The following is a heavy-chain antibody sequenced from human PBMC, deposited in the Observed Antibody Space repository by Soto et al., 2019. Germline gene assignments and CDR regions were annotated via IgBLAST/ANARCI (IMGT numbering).Heavy chain of an antibody. CDR3: ARTSAAGKYYYGMDV. CDR2: IYPGDSDT. Sequence: GESLKISCKGSGYSFASYWIGWVRQMPGKGLEWMGIIYPGDSDTRYSPTFQGQVTISADKSISTAYLQWSSLKASDTAMYYCARTSAAGKYYYGMDVWGQGTTVTVS. CDR1: GYSFASYW. D-gene: IGHD6-13*01. J-gene: IGHJ6*02. V-gene: IGHV5-51*01.